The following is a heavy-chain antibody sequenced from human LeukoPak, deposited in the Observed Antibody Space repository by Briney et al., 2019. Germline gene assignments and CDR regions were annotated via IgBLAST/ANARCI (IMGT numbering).Heavy chain of an antibody. D-gene: IGHD2-2*01. CDR2: IYYSGST. J-gene: IGHJ4*02. CDR1: GGSMSSSY. CDR3: ARDRRGTSCYDY. Sequence: PSETLSLTCTVPGGSMSSSYGSWFRKPPGKGLEWIGYIYYSGSTNYNPSLKSRITISVDTSKNQFSLKLSSVTAADTAVYYCARDRRGTSCYDYWGQGTLVTVSS. V-gene: IGHV4-59*01.